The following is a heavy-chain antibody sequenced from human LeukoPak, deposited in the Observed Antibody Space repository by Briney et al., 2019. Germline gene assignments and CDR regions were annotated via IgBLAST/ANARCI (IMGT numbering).Heavy chain of an antibody. CDR2: INPNSGGT. V-gene: IGHV1-2*02. Sequence: ASVTVSFMASGYTFTAYYIHWVRQAPGQGLEWMGWINPNSGGTNYAQKFQGRVTMTRDTSSSTAYMELSRLRSDDTAVYYCARDHSYYDSGSYSNVDYWGQGTLVTVSP. D-gene: IGHD3-10*01. CDR1: GYTFTAYY. CDR3: ARDHSYYDSGSYSNVDY. J-gene: IGHJ4*02.